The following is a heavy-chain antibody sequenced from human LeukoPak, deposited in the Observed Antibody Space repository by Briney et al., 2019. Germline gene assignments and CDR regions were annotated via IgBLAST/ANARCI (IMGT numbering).Heavy chain of an antibody. Sequence: GGSLRLSCAASGFTFSNAWMSWVRQAPGKGLEWVSFTSSSSTYIYYADSVKGRFTISRDNAKNSLYLQMNSLRVEDTAVYYCARVGEGYFDYWGQGTLVTVST. J-gene: IGHJ4*02. D-gene: IGHD1-26*01. CDR3: ARVGEGYFDY. CDR1: GFTFSNAW. V-gene: IGHV3-21*01. CDR2: TSSSSTYI.